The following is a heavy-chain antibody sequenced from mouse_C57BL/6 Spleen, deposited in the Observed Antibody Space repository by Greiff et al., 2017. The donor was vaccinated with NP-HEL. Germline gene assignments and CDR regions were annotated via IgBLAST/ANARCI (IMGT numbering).Heavy chain of an antibody. Sequence: QVQLKESGAELMKPGASVKLSCKATGYTFTGYWIEWVKQRPGHGLEWIGEILPGSGSTKYNEKCKGKATFTADTSPNTAYTKPSSLTTEGYAIYYCARRGLLLFYLAYWGQVSTLTVSS. J-gene: IGHJ2*01. CDR2: ILPGSGST. CDR3: ARRGLLLFYLAY. D-gene: IGHD2-10*01. CDR1: GYTFTGYW. V-gene: IGHV1-9*01.